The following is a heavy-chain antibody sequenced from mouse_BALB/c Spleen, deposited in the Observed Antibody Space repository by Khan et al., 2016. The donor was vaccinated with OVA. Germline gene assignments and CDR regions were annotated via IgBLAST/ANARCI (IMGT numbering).Heavy chain of an antibody. J-gene: IGHJ3*01. V-gene: IGHV5-6*01. CDR2: VSTGGGYT. Sequence: EVELVESGGDLVKPGGSLKLSCAASGFTFSTYGMSWVRQTPDKRLEWVATVSTGGGYTYYPDSVKGRFTISRDHAKNTLSLQMSGLKSEDTAIFYCTRLAYYYDSEGFAYWGQGTLVTVSA. D-gene: IGHD1-1*01. CDR3: TRLAYYYDSEGFAY. CDR1: GFTFSTYG.